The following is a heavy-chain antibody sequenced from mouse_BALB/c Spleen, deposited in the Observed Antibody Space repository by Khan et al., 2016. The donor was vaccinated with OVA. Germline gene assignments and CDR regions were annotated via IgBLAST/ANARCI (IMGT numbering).Heavy chain of an antibody. Sequence: VQLKESGPDLVKPGASVKISCKASGYSFTLYYMSWVKQSPGKSLEWIGRVNPNTDNINYNQEFKGKAILTVDKSSNTASMELRSLASEDSAVYFCARGYDFFASWGQGTLVTVSA. V-gene: IGHV1-26*01. CDR2: VNPNTDNI. D-gene: IGHD2-14*01. CDR1: GYSFTLYY. J-gene: IGHJ3*01. CDR3: ARGYDFFAS.